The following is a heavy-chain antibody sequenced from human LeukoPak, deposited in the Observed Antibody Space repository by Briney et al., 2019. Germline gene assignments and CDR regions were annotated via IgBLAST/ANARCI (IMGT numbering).Heavy chain of an antibody. CDR2: ISAYNGNT. CDR1: GYTFTSYG. V-gene: IGHV1-18*01. J-gene: IGHJ4*02. Sequence: HRASVKVSCKASGYTFTSYGISWVRQAPGQGLEWMGWISAYNGNTKYGEKFEGRVTTTTDTSTSTACMELVRLTSDDTAIYFCARDPHPYDRSGYAVVFRDWGQGTLVAVSS. CDR3: ARDPHPYDRSGYAVVFRD. D-gene: IGHD3-22*01.